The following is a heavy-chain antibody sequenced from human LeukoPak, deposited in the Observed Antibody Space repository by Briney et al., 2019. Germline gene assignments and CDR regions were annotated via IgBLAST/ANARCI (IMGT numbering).Heavy chain of an antibody. CDR3: ARARLPPIIVGATPRGAFDI. D-gene: IGHD1-26*01. J-gene: IGHJ3*02. CDR1: GGTFSSYA. CDR2: IIPIFGTA. Sequence: SVKVSCKASGGTFSSYAISWVRQAPGQGLEWMGGIIPIFGTANYAQKFQGRVTITADESTSTAYMELSSLRSEDTAVYYCARARLPPIIVGATPRGAFDIWGQGTMVTVPS. V-gene: IGHV1-69*13.